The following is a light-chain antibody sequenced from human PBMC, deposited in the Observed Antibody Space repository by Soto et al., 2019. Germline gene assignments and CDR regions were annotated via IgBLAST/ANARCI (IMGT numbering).Light chain of an antibody. V-gene: IGKV3-11*01. J-gene: IGKJ3*01. CDR1: QSVSSY. Sequence: EIVLTQSPATLSLSPGERATLSCRASQSVSSYLAWYQQKPGQAPRLLIYDASSRATGIPARFSGSGSGTDFTLTISSLEPEEFAGYYCQQRSNWPLTFGPGTKVDIK. CDR2: DAS. CDR3: QQRSNWPLT.